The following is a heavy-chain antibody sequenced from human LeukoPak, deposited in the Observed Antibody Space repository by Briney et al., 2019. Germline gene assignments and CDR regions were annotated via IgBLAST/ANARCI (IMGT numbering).Heavy chain of an antibody. J-gene: IGHJ6*03. CDR1: GFTFDDYA. CDR2: ISWDGGST. D-gene: IGHD3-3*01. CDR3: AKVVQYYDYDYYYMDV. V-gene: IGHV3-43D*03. Sequence: GGSLRLSCAASGFTFDDYAMHWVRQAPGKGLEWVSLISWDGGSTYYADSVKGRFTISRDNSKNSLYLQMNSLRAEDTALYYCAKVVQYYDYDYYYMDVWGKGTTVTVSS.